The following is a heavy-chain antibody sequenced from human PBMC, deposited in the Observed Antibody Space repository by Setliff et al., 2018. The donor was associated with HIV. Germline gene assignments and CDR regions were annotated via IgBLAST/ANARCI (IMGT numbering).Heavy chain of an antibody. CDR1: GGTFGNYG. J-gene: IGHJ1*01. Sequence: GASVKVSCKASGGTFGNYGVGWVRQAPGQGLEWVGGIVPILNIANYAQEFQGRATITADKSTSTVYMEVRDLKPDDTALYYCARGWSEGTHLFQVEYFQHWGQGTLVTV. CDR3: ARGWSEGTHLFQVEYFQH. D-gene: IGHD2-8*01. CDR2: IVPILNIA. V-gene: IGHV1-69*10.